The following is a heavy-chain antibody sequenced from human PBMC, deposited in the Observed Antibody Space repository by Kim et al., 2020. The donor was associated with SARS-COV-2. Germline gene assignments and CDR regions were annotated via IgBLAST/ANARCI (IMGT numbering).Heavy chain of an antibody. D-gene: IGHD6-13*01. CDR2: IYYSGST. J-gene: IGHJ4*02. CDR1: GGSISSYY. Sequence: SETLSHTCTVSGGSISSYYWSWIRQPPGKGLEWIGYIYYSGSTNYNPSLKSRVTISVDTSKNQFSLKLSSVTAADTAVYYCARGREGYTSSWYLDYWGQG. V-gene: IGHV4-59*01. CDR3: ARGREGYTSSWYLDY.